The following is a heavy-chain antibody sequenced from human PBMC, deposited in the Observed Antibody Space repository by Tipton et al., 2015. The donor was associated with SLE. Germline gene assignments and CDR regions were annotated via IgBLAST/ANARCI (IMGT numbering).Heavy chain of an antibody. CDR1: GFTFSSYA. J-gene: IGHJ4*02. V-gene: IGHV3-30*04. D-gene: IGHD6-13*01. CDR3: ARGVGSSWYIDY. Sequence: SLRLSCAASGFTFSSYAMHWVRQAPGKGLEWVAVISYDGSNKYYADSVNGRFTISRDNSKNTLYLQMNSLRAEDTAVYYCARGVGSSWYIDYWGQGTLVTVSS. CDR2: ISYDGSNK.